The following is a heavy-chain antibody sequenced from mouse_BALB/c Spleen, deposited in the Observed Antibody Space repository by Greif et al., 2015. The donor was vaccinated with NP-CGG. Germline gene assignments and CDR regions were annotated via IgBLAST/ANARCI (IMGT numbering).Heavy chain of an antibody. V-gene: IGHV5-9-4*01. CDR1: GFTFSSYA. D-gene: IGHD2-1*01. J-gene: IGHJ4*01. Sequence: EVNVVDSGGGLVKPGGSLKLSCAASGFTFSSYAMSWVRQSPEKRLEWVAEISSGGSYTYYPDTVTGRFTISRDNAKNTLCLEMSSLSSEDTAMYYCAYYGNRFYAMDYWGQGTSVTVSS. CDR2: ISSGGSYT. CDR3: AYYGNRFYAMDY.